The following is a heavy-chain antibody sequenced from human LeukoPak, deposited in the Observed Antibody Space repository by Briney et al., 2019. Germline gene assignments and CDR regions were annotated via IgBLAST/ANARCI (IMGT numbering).Heavy chain of an antibody. D-gene: IGHD3-10*02. CDR1: GFTFDDYA. J-gene: IGHJ4*02. CDR3: VKGTGSYYVRSYLDF. V-gene: IGHV3-9*01. Sequence: PGRSLRLSCAPSGFTFDDYAMHWVRQAPGKGLEWVSGISWNSGTIGYADSVMGRFTMSRDNAKNSLYLQMNSLRAEDTALYYCVKGTGSYYVRSYLDFWGQGTLVTVSS. CDR2: ISWNSGTI.